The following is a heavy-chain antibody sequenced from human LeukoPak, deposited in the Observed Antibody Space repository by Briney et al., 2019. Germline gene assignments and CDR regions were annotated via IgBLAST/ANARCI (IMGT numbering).Heavy chain of an antibody. J-gene: IGHJ3*02. Sequence: KTSETLSLTCVVSGVSINNYHWTWIRQPPGKGLKWIGYVDYSGSTNNNPSLESRVTISVDTSKNQFSLKLTSVTAADTAVYYCARGRSVAAPLYDIWGPGTMVTVSS. CDR1: GVSINNYH. V-gene: IGHV4-59*01. CDR2: VDYSGST. CDR3: ARGRSVAAPLYDI. D-gene: IGHD6-19*01.